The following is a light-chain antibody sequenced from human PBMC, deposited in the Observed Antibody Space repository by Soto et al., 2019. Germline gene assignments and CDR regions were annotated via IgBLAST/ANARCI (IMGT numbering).Light chain of an antibody. V-gene: IGLV2-14*01. CDR2: EVS. J-gene: IGLJ2*01. CDR1: SSDVGGYNY. Sequence: QSVLTQPASVSGSPGQSITISCTGTSSDVGGYNYVSWYQQHPGKAPKLMIFEVSNRPSGVSHRFSGSKSGNTASLTISGLQAEDEADYYCNSYTTSSTLVFGGGTQLTVL. CDR3: NSYTTSSTLV.